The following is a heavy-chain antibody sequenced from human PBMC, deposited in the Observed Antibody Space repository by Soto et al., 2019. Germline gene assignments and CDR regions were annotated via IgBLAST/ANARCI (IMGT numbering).Heavy chain of an antibody. CDR1: GFTFSSYG. Sequence: PGGSLRLSCAASGFTFSSYGMHWVRQAPGKGLEWVAVIWYDGSNKYYADSVKGRFTISRDNSKNTLYLQMNSLRAEDTAVYYCARGRGYSDYDHYYYYGMDVWGQGTTVTVSS. D-gene: IGHD5-12*01. CDR3: ARGRGYSDYDHYYYYGMDV. CDR2: IWYDGSNK. V-gene: IGHV3-33*01. J-gene: IGHJ6*02.